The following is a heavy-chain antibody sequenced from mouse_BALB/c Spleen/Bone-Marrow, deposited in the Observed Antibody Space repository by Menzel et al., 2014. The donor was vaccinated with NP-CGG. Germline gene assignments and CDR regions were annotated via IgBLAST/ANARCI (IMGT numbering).Heavy chain of an antibody. Sequence: EVKLMESGGGLVKLGGSLKLSCAASGFTFSSYYMSWVRQTPEKRLGLVAAINSNGGSTYYPDTVKGRFTISRDNAKNSLYMQMSSLKSEDTALYYCARHGGYGNYFDYWGQGTTLTVSS. CDR3: ARHGGYGNYFDY. CDR2: INSNGGST. V-gene: IGHV5-6-2*01. D-gene: IGHD2-10*02. J-gene: IGHJ2*01. CDR1: GFTFSSYY.